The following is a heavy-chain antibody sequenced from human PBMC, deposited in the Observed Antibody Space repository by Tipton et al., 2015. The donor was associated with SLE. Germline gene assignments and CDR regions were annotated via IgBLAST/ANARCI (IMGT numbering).Heavy chain of an antibody. J-gene: IGHJ4*02. D-gene: IGHD6-19*01. CDR1: GGSIKNHY. Sequence: TLSLTCSVSGGSIKNHYWSWIRQAPGMGLEWIGYIYYSGGTNYNPSLKSRVTMSVDTSKNQFSLNLNSVTAADTALYFCARGVAERLGLDFWGQGSLVTVSS. V-gene: IGHV4-59*11. CDR2: IYYSGGT. CDR3: ARGVAERLGLDF.